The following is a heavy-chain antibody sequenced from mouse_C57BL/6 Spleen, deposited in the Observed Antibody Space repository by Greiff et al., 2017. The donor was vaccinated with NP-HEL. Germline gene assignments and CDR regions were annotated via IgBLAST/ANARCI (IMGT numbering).Heavy chain of an antibody. V-gene: IGHV1-69*01. CDR1: GYTFTSYW. CDR3: ARSSGNYVGYAMDY. D-gene: IGHD2-1*01. J-gene: IGHJ4*01. CDR2: IDPSDSYT. Sequence: QVQLQQPGAELVMPGASVKLSCKASGYTFTSYWMHWVKQRPGQGLEWIGEIDPSDSYTNYNQKFKGKSTLTVDKSSSTAYMQLSSLTSEDSAVYYCARSSGNYVGYAMDYWGQGTSVTVSS.